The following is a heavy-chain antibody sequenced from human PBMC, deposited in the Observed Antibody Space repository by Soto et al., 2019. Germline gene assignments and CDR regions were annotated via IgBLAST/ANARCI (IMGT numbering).Heavy chain of an antibody. J-gene: IGHJ5*02. CDR3: AREAYFDFGGELRWFDP. CDR1: GYSFTAYY. Sequence: QAQLVQSGAEVKKPGASVKVSCRTSGYSFTAYYIHWVRQAPGQGREWMGWINTNSGGTNSARKFQGRVTMTSDTSVNTAYLVLNGLRSDDTAIYYCAREAYFDFGGELRWFDPWGQGTLVTVSS. V-gene: IGHV1-2*02. D-gene: IGHD3-10*01. CDR2: INTNSGGT.